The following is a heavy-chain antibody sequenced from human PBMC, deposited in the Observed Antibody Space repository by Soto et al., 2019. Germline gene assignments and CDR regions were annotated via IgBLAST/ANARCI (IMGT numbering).Heavy chain of an antibody. CDR1: GASISSGGYY. J-gene: IGHJ5*02. Sequence: SETLSLTCTVSGASISSGGYYWSWIRQDPGRGLEWLGYIYDNGTTYYNPSLKSRVSISRDKSKNQFSLKMTSLTAADTAVYYCASGQVGATTWFDPWGQGTKVTVSS. V-gene: IGHV4-31*03. CDR3: ASGQVGATTWFDP. CDR2: IYDNGTT. D-gene: IGHD1-26*01.